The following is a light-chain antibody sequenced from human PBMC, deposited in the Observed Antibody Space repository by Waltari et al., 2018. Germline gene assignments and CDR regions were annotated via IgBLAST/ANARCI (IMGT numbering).Light chain of an antibody. CDR3: QQCSDSPPRELT. CDR1: QSIERY. V-gene: IGKV3-11*01. CDR2: DAS. J-gene: IGKJ4*01. Sequence: EIVLTQSPATLSLSPGDRATLPCRASQSIERYLAWYQQRPGQAPRPLIYDASRRPTGIPGKFSGSGSGTDFTRTISSLEPEDFAVYYCQQCSDSPPRELTFGGGTKVEIK.